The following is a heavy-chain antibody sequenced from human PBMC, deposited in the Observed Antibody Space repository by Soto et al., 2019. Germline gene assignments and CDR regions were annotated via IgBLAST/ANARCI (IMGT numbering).Heavy chain of an antibody. CDR3: ARQAFGPLHGLVDV. CDR2: VDHSWGS. V-gene: IGHV4-59*08. CDR1: GGSISSYY. D-gene: IGHD3-10*01. J-gene: IGHJ6*02. Sequence: QVQLQESGPGLVKPSETLSLSCTVSGGSISSYYWSWFRQSPGKRMEWIGYVDHSWGSSYNPSLQSRDATSLDTSKSQFSLKVTSVTATDTAVYYCARQAFGPLHGLVDVWGQGTTVTVSS.